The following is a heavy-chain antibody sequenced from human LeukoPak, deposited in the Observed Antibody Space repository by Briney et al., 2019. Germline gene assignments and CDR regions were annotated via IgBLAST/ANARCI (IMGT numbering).Heavy chain of an antibody. Sequence: PGGSLRLSCAASGFTFDDYAMHWVRQAPGKGLEWVSGIIWNSGSIGYADSAKGRFTISRDNAKNTLYLQMNSLRVEDTAVYYCTRGPPDGSGNYYPGDFWGQGTLVTVSS. CDR1: GFTFDDYA. D-gene: IGHD3-10*01. V-gene: IGHV3-9*01. CDR2: IIWNSGSI. J-gene: IGHJ4*02. CDR3: TRGPPDGSGNYYPGDF.